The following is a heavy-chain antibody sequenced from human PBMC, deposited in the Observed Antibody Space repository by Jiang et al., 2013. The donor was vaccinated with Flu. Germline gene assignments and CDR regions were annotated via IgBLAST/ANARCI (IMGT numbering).Heavy chain of an antibody. V-gene: IGHV3-30*18. CDR3: AKGQTVAGEFDS. Sequence: QLVESGGGVVRPGRSLRLSCAASGFIFDIYGMHWVRQAPGKGLEWVASISYDGNEETYADSVKGRLTISRDNSENTVSLHMNSLRPEDTAIYYCAKGQTVAGEFDSWGQGSLVTVSP. J-gene: IGHJ4*01. CDR2: ISYDGNEE. CDR1: GFIFDIYG. D-gene: IGHD6-19*01.